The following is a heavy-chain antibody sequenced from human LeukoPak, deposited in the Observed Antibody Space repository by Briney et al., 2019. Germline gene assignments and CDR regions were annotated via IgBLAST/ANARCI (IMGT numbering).Heavy chain of an antibody. CDR1: GFSFSDFW. CDR2: IDQDGYEK. J-gene: IGHJ4*02. Sequence: PGGSLRLSCAASGFSFSDFWMSWVRQAPGKGLEWVDNIDQDGYEKYYVDSVKGRFTISRDNAKNSLYLQMNSLRAEDTAVYYCARDGHGYSTYWGQGTLVTVSS. CDR3: ARDGHGYSTY. V-gene: IGHV3-7*01. D-gene: IGHD1-26*01.